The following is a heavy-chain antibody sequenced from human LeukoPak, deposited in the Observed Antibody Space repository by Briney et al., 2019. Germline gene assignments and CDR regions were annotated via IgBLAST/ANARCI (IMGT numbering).Heavy chain of an antibody. V-gene: IGHV3-7*01. D-gene: IGHD6-19*01. CDR3: ARDPSNTSGWYAYLDS. Sequence: GGSLRLSCAASGFTFSSYWMSWVRQAPGKGLEWVANIKQDGSEKYYVDSVKGRFTISRDNAKNSLYLQMNSLRAEDTAVYYCARDPSNTSGWYAYLDSWGQGTLVTVSS. J-gene: IGHJ4*02. CDR2: IKQDGSEK. CDR1: GFTFSSYW.